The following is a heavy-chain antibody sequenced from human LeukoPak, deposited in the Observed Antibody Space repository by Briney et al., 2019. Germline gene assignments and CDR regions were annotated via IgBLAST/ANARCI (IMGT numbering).Heavy chain of an antibody. CDR3: ARGPTVTTFNAFDI. D-gene: IGHD4-17*01. J-gene: IGHJ3*02. V-gene: IGHV3-64*01. Sequence: PGGSLRLSCVASGFTFSDYGIYWVRQAPGXXXXXXXXISSTGTXTYXAXSVXXXFXXXRDNSKNTLYLQMGSLRAEDMAVYYCARGPTVTTFNAFDIWGQGTMVTVSS. CDR1: GFTFSDYG. CDR2: ISSTGTXT.